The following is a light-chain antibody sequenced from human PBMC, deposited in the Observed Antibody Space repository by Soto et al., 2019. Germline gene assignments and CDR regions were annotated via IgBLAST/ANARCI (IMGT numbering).Light chain of an antibody. V-gene: IGLV2-14*01. CDR1: ISDVGGYNY. Sequence: QSALTQPASVSGSPGQSITISCTGTISDVGGYNYVSLYQQHPGKAPKLMIYDVSNRPSGVSNRFSGSKSGNTASLTISGLQAEDEADYYCSSYTSSTLWVFGTGTKLTVL. CDR2: DVS. CDR3: SSYTSSTLWV. J-gene: IGLJ1*01.